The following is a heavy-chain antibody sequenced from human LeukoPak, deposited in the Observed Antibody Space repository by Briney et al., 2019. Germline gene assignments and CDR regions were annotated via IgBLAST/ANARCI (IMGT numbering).Heavy chain of an antibody. CDR1: GYTFTGYC. Sequence: ASVNVSCKASGYTFTGYCMHWVRQAPGQGLEWMGWINPNSGGTNYAQKFQGRVTMTRDTSIGTAYMELSRLRSDDTAVYYCARVSPLGYFDYWGQGTLVTVSS. CDR3: ARVSPLGYFDY. CDR2: INPNSGGT. V-gene: IGHV1-2*02. J-gene: IGHJ4*02. D-gene: IGHD7-27*01.